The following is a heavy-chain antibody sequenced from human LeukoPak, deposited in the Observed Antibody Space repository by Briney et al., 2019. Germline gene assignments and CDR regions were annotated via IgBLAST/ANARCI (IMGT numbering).Heavy chain of an antibody. CDR1: GGSISSYC. J-gene: IGHJ4*02. D-gene: IGHD3-22*01. CDR2: ICTSGST. Sequence: SETLSLTCTVSGGSISSYCWSWIRQPAGKGLEWIGRICTSGSTKYNPSLKSRVTMSVDTSRNQFSLKLSSVTAADTAVYYCARDAPISGYYDSSGSQLDYWGQGTLVTVSS. CDR3: ARDAPISGYYDSSGSQLDY. V-gene: IGHV4-4*07.